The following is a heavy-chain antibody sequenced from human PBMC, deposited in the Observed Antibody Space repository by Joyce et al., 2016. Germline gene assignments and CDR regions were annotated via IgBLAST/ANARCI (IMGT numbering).Heavy chain of an antibody. CDR2: IYYHGSA. Sequence: RSSSDCWGVISQPPGKGLEGIGSIYYHGSAFYTSSLKSRVTISVDTSKNQFALTLSAVTAADSAVYFCARDPTFGGGYNSYFDYWGQGTPVTVAS. CDR1: RSSSDC. J-gene: IGHJ4*02. CDR3: ARDPTFGGGYNSYFDY. V-gene: IGHV4-39*06. D-gene: IGHD5-24*01.